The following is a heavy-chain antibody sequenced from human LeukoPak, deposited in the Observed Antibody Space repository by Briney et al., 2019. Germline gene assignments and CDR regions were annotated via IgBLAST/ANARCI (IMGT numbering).Heavy chain of an antibody. CDR1: RFTFSNAC. Sequence: GGALRLSCAASRFTFSNACMSWVRQAPGKGLEWGRRIKSKTDGGTTDYAAPVKGRFTISRDDSKNTLYLQMNSLKTEDTAVYYCTTDYDILTGYSPTDYWGQGTLVTVSS. J-gene: IGHJ4*02. V-gene: IGHV3-15*01. CDR3: TTDYDILTGYSPTDY. D-gene: IGHD3-9*01. CDR2: IKSKTDGGTT.